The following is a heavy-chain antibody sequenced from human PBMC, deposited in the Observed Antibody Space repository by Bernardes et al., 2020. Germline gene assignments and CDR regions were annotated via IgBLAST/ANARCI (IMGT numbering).Heavy chain of an antibody. CDR2: INPNSGGT. V-gene: IGHV1-2*06. Sequence: ASVKVSCKASGYIFTDYYMHWVRQAPGQELGWMGRINPNSGGTNYAQKFQGRVTMTRDTSISTAYTELSRLRSDDTAVYYCAISLYGSGSYYTFFDYWGQGTLVTVSS. J-gene: IGHJ4*02. CDR1: GYIFTDYY. D-gene: IGHD3-10*01. CDR3: AISLYGSGSYYTFFDY.